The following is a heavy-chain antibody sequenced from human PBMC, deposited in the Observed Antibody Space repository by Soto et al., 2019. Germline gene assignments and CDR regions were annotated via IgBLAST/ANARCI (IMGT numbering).Heavy chain of an antibody. V-gene: IGHV4-30-2*01. CDR3: AGGQLERVLQY. CDR1: GDSISSGAYS. J-gene: IGHJ4*02. D-gene: IGHD1-1*01. Sequence: QLQLQESGSGLVEPSRTLSLTCAISGDSISSGAYSWTWVRQPPGKRLEWIGFMYYSGYSTYNPSVTSRVTMSVDKSNTQFSLNLISVTAADTAVYFCAGGQLERVLQYGGQGSLVTVSS. CDR2: MYYSGYS.